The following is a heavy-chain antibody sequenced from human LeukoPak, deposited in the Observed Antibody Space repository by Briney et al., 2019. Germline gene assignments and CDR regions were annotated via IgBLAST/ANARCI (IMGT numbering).Heavy chain of an antibody. J-gene: IGHJ4*02. D-gene: IGHD1-26*01. Sequence: GGSLRLSCAASGFTFSSYAMHWVRQAPGKGLEWVALISYDESYRYYADSVKGRFTISRDNSKNTLYLQMNSLRAEDTAIYYCARVQWELLYPDYWGQGTLVTVSS. CDR1: GFTFSSYA. CDR3: ARVQWELLYPDY. V-gene: IGHV3-30-3*01. CDR2: ISYDESYR.